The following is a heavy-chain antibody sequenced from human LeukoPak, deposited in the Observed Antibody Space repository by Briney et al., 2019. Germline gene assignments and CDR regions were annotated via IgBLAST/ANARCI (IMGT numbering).Heavy chain of an antibody. CDR3: ARHRSYYDILTGYSPYNWFDP. CDR2: IYYSGST. CDR1: GGSTSSYY. J-gene: IGHJ5*02. D-gene: IGHD3-9*01. Sequence: SETLSLTCTVSGGSTSSYYWSWIRQPPGKGLEWIGYIYYSGSTNYNPSPKSRVTVSVDTSKNQFSLKLSSVTAADTAVYYCARHRSYYDILTGYSPYNWFDPWGQETLVTVSS. V-gene: IGHV4-59*08.